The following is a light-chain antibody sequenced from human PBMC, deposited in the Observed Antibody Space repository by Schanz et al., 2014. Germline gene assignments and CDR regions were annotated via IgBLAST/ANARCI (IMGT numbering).Light chain of an antibody. CDR2: GAS. CDR1: QSVSSH. Sequence: EIVMTQSPATLSVSPGERATLSCRASQSVSSHLVWYQQKFGQAPRLLIYGASTRATGIPARFSGSGSGTEFTLTISSLQSEDFAVYYCQQYGSSPSTFGQGTKLEIK. J-gene: IGKJ2*02. V-gene: IGKV3-15*01. CDR3: QQYGSSPST.